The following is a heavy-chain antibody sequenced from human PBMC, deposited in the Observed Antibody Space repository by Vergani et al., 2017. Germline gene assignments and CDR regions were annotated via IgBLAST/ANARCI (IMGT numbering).Heavy chain of an antibody. CDR3: ARARCIETCYMSNWLDS. V-gene: IGHV3-74*03. CDR1: RFTFRSYG. J-gene: IGHJ5*01. D-gene: IGHD3-9*01. Sequence: VQLVESGGGVVQPGGSLRLSCAASRFTFRSYGMHWVRQVPGKGLLWVSRIKSDGSITAYADSVKGRFTISRDNAQNTLYLQMNSLRVEDTGVYYCARARCIETCYMSNWLDSWGQGTLVTVSS. CDR2: IKSDGSIT.